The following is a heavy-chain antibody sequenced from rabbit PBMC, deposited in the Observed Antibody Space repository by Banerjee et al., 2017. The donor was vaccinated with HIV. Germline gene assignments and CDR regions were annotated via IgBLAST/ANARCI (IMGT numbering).Heavy chain of an antibody. J-gene: IGHJ6*01. CDR1: GIDFSRYYY. CDR2: IISSTGTT. Sequence: LVKPGGTLTLTCKAPGIDFSRYYYMCWVRQAPGKGLELIACIISSTGTTRYASWVNGRFTISRSTSLNTVDLKMTSLTAADTATYFGANDGPWDYASGIDLWGPVTMVTVS. D-gene: IGHD3-3*01. V-gene: IGHV1S43*01. CDR3: ANDGPWDYASGIDL.